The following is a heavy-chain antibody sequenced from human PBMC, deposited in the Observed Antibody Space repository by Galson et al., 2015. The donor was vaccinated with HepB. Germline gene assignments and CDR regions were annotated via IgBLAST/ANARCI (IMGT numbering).Heavy chain of an antibody. CDR2: ITRSSRDI. CDR1: GFTFSHYT. Sequence: SLRLSCAASGFTFSHYTLTWVRQAPGKGLEWVSSITRSSRDIYYADSVKGRFTISRDNAKNSLYLQMTSLRAAGTAVYYCARERRDIGSSGSYGGAFDYWGQGTLVTVSS. CDR3: ARERRDIGSSGSYGGAFDY. D-gene: IGHD6-19*01. V-gene: IGHV3-21*01. J-gene: IGHJ4*02.